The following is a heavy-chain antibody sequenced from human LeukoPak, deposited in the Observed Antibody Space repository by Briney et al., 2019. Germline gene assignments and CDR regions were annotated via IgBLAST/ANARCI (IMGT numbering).Heavy chain of an antibody. CDR2: ISYDGSNK. CDR3: AKGEGPDDYGYAFDI. J-gene: IGHJ3*02. Sequence: QPGGSLRLSCAASGSTFSSYGMHWVRQAPGKGLEWVAVISYDGSNKYYADSVKGRFTISRDNSKNTLYLQMNSLRAEDTAVYYCAKGEGPDDYGYAFDIWGQGTMVTVSS. V-gene: IGHV3-30*18. D-gene: IGHD4-17*01. CDR1: GSTFSSYG.